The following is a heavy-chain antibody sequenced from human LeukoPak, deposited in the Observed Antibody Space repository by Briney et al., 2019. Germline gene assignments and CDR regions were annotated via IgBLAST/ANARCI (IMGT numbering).Heavy chain of an antibody. D-gene: IGHD4-11*01. CDR2: ISSSSSYI. Sequence: GGSLRLSCAASGFSFSSYDMNWVRQAPGKGLEWVSSISSSSSYIYYADSVKGRFTISRDNAKNSLYLQMNSLRAEDTAVYYCAKELYINADGDDAFDIWGQGTMVTVSS. V-gene: IGHV3-21*01. J-gene: IGHJ3*02. CDR3: AKELYINADGDDAFDI. CDR1: GFSFSSYD.